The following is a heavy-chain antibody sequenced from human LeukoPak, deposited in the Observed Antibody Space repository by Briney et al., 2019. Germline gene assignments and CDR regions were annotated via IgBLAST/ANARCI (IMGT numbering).Heavy chain of an antibody. CDR1: GFTFNNYA. D-gene: IGHD3-3*01. Sequence: QPGGSLRLSCAVSGFTFNNYAMNWVRQAPGKGLEWVSTISGSGISTSYADSVKGRFTISRDNSKNTLYLQMNSLRAEDTAVYYCAKPNYDFWSGYPDYWGQGTLVTVSS. J-gene: IGHJ4*02. CDR3: AKPNYDFWSGYPDY. CDR2: ISGSGIST. V-gene: IGHV3-23*01.